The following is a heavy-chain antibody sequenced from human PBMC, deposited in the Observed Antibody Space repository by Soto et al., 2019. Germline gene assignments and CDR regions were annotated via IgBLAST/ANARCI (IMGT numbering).Heavy chain of an antibody. CDR2: IDISSSTI. CDR1: RLNLSSYS. D-gene: IGHD3-3*01. J-gene: IGHJ6*02. CDR3: ARERIIGFGACYYYGMDV. V-gene: IGHV3-48*02. Sequence: CAASRLNLSSYSMNWARQAPGQGLEWVSYIDISSSTIYYADSVKGRFTISRDNAKNSLYLQMNSLRDEDTAVYYCARERIIGFGACYYYGMDVWGQGTTVTVSS.